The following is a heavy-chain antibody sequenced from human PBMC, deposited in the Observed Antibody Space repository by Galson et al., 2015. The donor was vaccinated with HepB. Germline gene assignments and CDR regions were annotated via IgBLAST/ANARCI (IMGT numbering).Heavy chain of an antibody. CDR3: AEARYCGSTSCYSWFWFDP. CDR2: ISDSGGSI. CDR1: GFTFSSHA. V-gene: IGHV3-23*01. D-gene: IGHD2-2*01. J-gene: IGHJ5*02. Sequence: SLRLSCAASGFTFSSHAMSWVRQAPGKGLEWVSAISDSGGSIYYADSVKGRFTISRDNSRSTLYLQMNSLGNDDTAVYYCAEARYCGSTSCYSWFWFDPWGQGTLVTVSS.